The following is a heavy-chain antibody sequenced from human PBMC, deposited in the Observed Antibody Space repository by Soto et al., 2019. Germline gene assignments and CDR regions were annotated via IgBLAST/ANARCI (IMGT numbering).Heavy chain of an antibody. V-gene: IGHV1-18*01. Sequence: QVHLVQSGAEVKKPGASVKVSCKGSGYDFTTYGITWVRQAPGQGLEWMAWISAHNGNTDYVQKLQGRVTVTRDTSTSTAYMELRSLRSDDTAMNYCARGRYGDYWGQGALVTVSS. D-gene: IGHD1-1*01. J-gene: IGHJ4*02. CDR2: ISAHNGNT. CDR3: ARGRYGDY. CDR1: GYDFTTYG.